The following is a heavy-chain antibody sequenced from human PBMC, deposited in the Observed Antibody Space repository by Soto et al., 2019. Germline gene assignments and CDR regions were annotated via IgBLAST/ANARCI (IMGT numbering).Heavy chain of an antibody. J-gene: IGHJ4*02. CDR1: GGSFSGYY. CDR3: ARQLGGNYDFWSGYSDY. V-gene: IGHV4-34*01. CDR2: ISRSGSA. Sequence: SETLSLTCAVSGGSFSGYYWNWIRQRPGKGLEWLGEISRSGSATYNPSLKGRVTMSVDTSKNQISLNVTSVTAADTALYYCARQLGGNYDFWSGYSDYWGQGTLVTVSS. D-gene: IGHD3-3*01.